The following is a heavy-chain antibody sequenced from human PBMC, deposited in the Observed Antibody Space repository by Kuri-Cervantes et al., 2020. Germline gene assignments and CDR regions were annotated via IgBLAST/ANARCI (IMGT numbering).Heavy chain of an antibody. J-gene: IGHJ4*02. V-gene: IGHV4-38-2*02. CDR1: SYSISSGSY. D-gene: IGHD5-12*01. Sequence: SETLSLTCTVSSYSISSGSYWAWIRQSPGKGLQWIGSLYHSGSTYHTPSLKARVTIAGDASKNQFSLRLSSVTAADTAFYYCARGSSGYIVYWGQGIQVTVSS. CDR2: LYHSGST. CDR3: ARGSSGYIVY.